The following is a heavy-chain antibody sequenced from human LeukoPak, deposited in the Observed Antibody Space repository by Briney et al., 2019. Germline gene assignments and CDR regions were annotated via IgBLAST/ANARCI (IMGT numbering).Heavy chain of an antibody. V-gene: IGHV3-48*01. J-gene: IGHJ4*02. CDR3: ARARDYGDYPPDY. D-gene: IGHD4-17*01. CDR1: GFTFSTYS. Sequence: GGSLRLSCAASGFTFSTYSINWVRQAPGKGREGISYIGGSGTTIYYADSVKGRFTISRDNAKKLLYLQMSSLRAEDAAVYYCARARDYGDYPPDYWGQGTLVTVSS. CDR2: IGGSGTTI.